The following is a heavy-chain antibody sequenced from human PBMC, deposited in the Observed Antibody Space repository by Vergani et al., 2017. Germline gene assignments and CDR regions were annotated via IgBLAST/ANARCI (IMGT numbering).Heavy chain of an antibody. J-gene: IGHJ6*02. V-gene: IGHV3-33*01. CDR2: IWYDGSNK. CDR1: GFTFSSYG. Sequence: VQLVESGGGVVQPGRSLRLSCAASGFTFSSYGMHWVRQAPGKGLEWVAVIWYDGSNKYYADSVKGRFTISRDNSKNTLYLQMNSLRAEDTAVYYCTRHVDTAMVTGYYYYGMDVWGQGTTVTVSS. CDR3: TRHVDTAMVTGYYYYGMDV. D-gene: IGHD5-18*01.